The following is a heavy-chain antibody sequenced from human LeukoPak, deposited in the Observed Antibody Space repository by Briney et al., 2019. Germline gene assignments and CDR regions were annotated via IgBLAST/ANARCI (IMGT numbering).Heavy chain of an antibody. CDR1: GYTFTDYY. CDR3: ARDLEVSSVNLGLDP. D-gene: IGHD7-27*01. Sequence: ASVKVSCKASGYTFTDYYMNWVRQAPGQGLEWMGWIHPNSGGTNYAQKFQGRVTLTRDTSLSTAYMELSRLGSDDTAVYFCARDLEVSSVNLGLDPWGQGTLVTVSS. CDR2: IHPNSGGT. J-gene: IGHJ5*02. V-gene: IGHV1-2*02.